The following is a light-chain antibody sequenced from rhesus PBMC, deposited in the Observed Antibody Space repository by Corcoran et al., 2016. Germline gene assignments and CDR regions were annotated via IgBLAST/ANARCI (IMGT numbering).Light chain of an antibody. J-gene: IGKJ2*01. CDR1: QSVSSY. CDR3: QQYSNWYS. CDR2: GAS. Sequence: EIVMTQSPATLSLSPGERATLSCRASQSVSSYVAWYQQKPEQAPRLLIYGASSRATGIPERFSGSGFGTDFTRTISSLEPEDFAVYYCQQYSNWYSFGQGTKVEIK. V-gene: IGKV3S9*01.